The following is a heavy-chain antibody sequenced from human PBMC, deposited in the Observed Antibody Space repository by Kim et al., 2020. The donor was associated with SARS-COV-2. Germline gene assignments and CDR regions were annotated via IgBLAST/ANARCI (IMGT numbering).Heavy chain of an antibody. CDR3: ARDCYDFGGVGRPRGMDV. CDR2: INPSGGST. Sequence: ASVKVSCKASGYTFTSYYMHWVRQAPGQGLEWMGIINPSGGSTSYAQKFQGRVTMTRDTSTSTVYMELSSLRSEDTAVYYCARDCYDFGGVGRPRGMDVWGQGATVTVS. J-gene: IGHJ6*02. D-gene: IGHD3-3*01. CDR1: GYTFTSYY. V-gene: IGHV1-46*01.